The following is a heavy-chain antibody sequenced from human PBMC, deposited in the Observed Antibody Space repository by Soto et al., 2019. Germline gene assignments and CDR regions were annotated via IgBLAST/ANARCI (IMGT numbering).Heavy chain of an antibody. Sequence: PSETLSLTCAVYGGSFSCYYWSWIRQPPGKGLEWIGEINHSGSTNYNPSLKSRVTISVDTSKNQFSLKLSSVTAADTAVYYCARVLGYCXGGSCYPLPSRFYYFDYWGQGTQVTVSS. CDR2: INHSGST. V-gene: IGHV4-34*01. CDR1: GGSFSCYY. D-gene: IGHD2-15*01. J-gene: IGHJ4*02. CDR3: ARVLGYCXGGSCYPLPSRFYYFDY.